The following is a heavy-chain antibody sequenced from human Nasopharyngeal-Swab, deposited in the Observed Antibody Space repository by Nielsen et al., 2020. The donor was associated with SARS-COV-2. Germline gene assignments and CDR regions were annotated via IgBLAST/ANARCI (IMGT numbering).Heavy chain of an antibody. CDR2: FDPEDGET. V-gene: IGHV1-24*01. CDR3: ARARKHYYDSSGYRDYFDY. D-gene: IGHD3-22*01. J-gene: IGHJ4*02. Sequence: ASVKVSCKVSGYTLTELSMHWVRQAPGKGLEWMGGFDPEDGETIYAQKFQGRVTMTEDTSTDTAYMELSSLRSEDTAVYYCARARKHYYDSSGYRDYFDYWGQGTLVTVSS. CDR1: GYTLTELS.